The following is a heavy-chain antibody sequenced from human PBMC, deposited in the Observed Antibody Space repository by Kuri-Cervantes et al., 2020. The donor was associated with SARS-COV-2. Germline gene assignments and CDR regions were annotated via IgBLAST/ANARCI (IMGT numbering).Heavy chain of an antibody. CDR3: AKRAGYYYFDY. J-gene: IGHJ4*02. Sequence: ESLKISCTVSGGSISSYYWSWIRQPAGKGLEWIGRIYTSGSTYYNPSLKSRVTISVDTSKNQFSLKLSSVTAADTAVYYCAKRAGYYYFDYWGQGTLVTVSS. CDR2: IYTSGST. V-gene: IGHV4-4*07. CDR1: GGSISSYY. D-gene: IGHD3-9*01.